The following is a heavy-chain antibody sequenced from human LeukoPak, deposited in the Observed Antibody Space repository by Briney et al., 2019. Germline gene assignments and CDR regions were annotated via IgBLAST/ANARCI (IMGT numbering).Heavy chain of an antibody. CDR2: IIPIFGTA. CDR3: ARGVVPAATWDYYFDY. D-gene: IGHD2-2*01. J-gene: IGHJ4*02. V-gene: IGHV1-69*05. Sequence: ASVKVSCKASGGTFSSYAISWVRQAPGQGLEWMGGIIPIFGTANYAQKFQGRVTITTDESTSTAYMELSSLRSEDTAVYYCARGVVPAATWDYYFDYWGQGTLVTVSS. CDR1: GGTFSSYA.